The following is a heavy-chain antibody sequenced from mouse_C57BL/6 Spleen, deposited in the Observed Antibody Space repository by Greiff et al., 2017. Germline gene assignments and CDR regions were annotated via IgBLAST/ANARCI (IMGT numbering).Heavy chain of an antibody. Sequence: EVQVVESGGGLVKPGGSLKLSCAASGFTFSDYGMHWVRQAPEKGLEWVAYISSGSSTIYYADTVKGRFTISRDNAKNTLFLQMTSLRSEDTAMYYGARRTTTVVGGYFDVWGTGTTVTVSS. D-gene: IGHD1-1*01. CDR2: ISSGSSTI. CDR3: ARRTTTVVGGYFDV. V-gene: IGHV5-17*01. J-gene: IGHJ1*03. CDR1: GFTFSDYG.